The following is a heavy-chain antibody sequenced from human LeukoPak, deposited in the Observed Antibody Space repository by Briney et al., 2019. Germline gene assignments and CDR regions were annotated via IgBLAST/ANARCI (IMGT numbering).Heavy chain of an antibody. CDR1: GFAFSTYE. D-gene: IGHD2-15*01. Sequence: GGSLRLSCAASGFAFSTYEMNWVRQAPGKGLEWVSYISKTANTIYYADSVKGRFAISRDNAKNSLYLQMNSLRAEDTAIYYCARVVAAPPTYNWFDPWGQGTLVTVSS. V-gene: IGHV3-48*03. CDR3: ARVVAAPPTYNWFDP. J-gene: IGHJ5*02. CDR2: ISKTANTI.